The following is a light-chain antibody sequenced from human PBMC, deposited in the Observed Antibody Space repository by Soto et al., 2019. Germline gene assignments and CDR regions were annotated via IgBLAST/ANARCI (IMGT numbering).Light chain of an antibody. CDR2: GAS. CDR3: QQYGSSPTT. CDR1: QSVTSNY. Sequence: EIVLTRSPGTLYLSPGEKATLSCRASQSVTSNYLAWYQQKPGQAPRLLIFGASIRDTGIPDRFSGSGSGTDFTLTISRLEPEDFAVYHCQQYGSSPTTFGQGTKVDIK. J-gene: IGKJ1*01. V-gene: IGKV3-20*01.